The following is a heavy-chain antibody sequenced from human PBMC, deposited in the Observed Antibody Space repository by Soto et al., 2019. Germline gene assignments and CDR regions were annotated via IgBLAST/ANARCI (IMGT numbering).Heavy chain of an antibody. D-gene: IGHD3-22*01. J-gene: IGHJ6*02. Sequence: QVQLVQSGAEVKKPGASVKVSCKASGYTFTGYYMHWVRQAPGQGLEWMGWINPNSGGTNYAQKFQGWVTMTRDTSISTAYMELSRLRSDDTAVYYCARFNRDYYDSSGYYDYYYGMDVWGQGTTVTVSS. CDR3: ARFNRDYYDSSGYYDYYYGMDV. CDR1: GYTFTGYY. CDR2: INPNSGGT. V-gene: IGHV1-2*04.